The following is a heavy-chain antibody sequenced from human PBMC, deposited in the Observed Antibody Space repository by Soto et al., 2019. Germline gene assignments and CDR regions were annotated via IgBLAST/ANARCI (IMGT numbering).Heavy chain of an antibody. V-gene: IGHV4-39*01. CDR2: IYYSGST. CDR3: ARRGFGAAAGLFDP. CDR1: GGSISSSSYY. J-gene: IGHJ5*02. Sequence: SETLSLTCTVSGGSISSSSYYWGWIRQPPGKGLEWIGSIYYSGSTYYNPSLKSRVTISVDTSKNQFSLKLSSVTAADTAVYYCARRGFGAAAGLFDPWGQGTLVTVSS. D-gene: IGHD6-13*01.